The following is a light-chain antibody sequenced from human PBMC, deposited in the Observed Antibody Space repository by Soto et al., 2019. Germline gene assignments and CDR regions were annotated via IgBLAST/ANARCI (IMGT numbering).Light chain of an antibody. CDR2: GAS. J-gene: IGKJ3*01. CDR1: QNVTNN. Sequence: EIMMTQSPATLSGSPGERASLSCRASQNVTNNLAWYQQKPGQPPRLLIYGASTRAIGLSARFSGSGSGTEFTLSIGSLQSEDFAVYFCQQYQNWPFTFGPGIKVDIK. V-gene: IGKV3-15*01. CDR3: QQYQNWPFT.